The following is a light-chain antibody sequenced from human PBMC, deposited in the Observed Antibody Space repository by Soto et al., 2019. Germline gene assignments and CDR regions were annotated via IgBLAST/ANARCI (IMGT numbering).Light chain of an antibody. Sequence: VVMSQSPATLSVYPGERVTLSCRASQSITRNLAWYQQSPGQAPRLLIYGASTRATGIPARFSGSGSGTEFTLTINSLQSEDFAVYYCQQYNNWPMWSFGQGIKV. CDR3: QQYNNWPMWS. CDR2: GAS. CDR1: QSITRN. V-gene: IGKV3-15*01. J-gene: IGKJ1*01.